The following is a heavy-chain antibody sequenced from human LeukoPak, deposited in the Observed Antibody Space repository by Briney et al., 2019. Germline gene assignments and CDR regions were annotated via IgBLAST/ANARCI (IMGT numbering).Heavy chain of an antibody. D-gene: IGHD3-9*01. Sequence: PSETLSLTCAVYGGSFSGYYWSWIRQPPGKGLEWIGEINHSGSTNYNPSLKSRVTISVDTSKNQFSLKLSSVTAADTAVYYCARGQGGVLQYKSARFDPWGQGTLVTVSS. CDR1: GGSFSGYY. CDR2: INHSGST. J-gene: IGHJ5*02. CDR3: ARGQGGVLQYKSARFDP. V-gene: IGHV4-34*01.